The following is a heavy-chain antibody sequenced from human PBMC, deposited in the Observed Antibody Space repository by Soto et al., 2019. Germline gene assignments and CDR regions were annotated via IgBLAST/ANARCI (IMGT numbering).Heavy chain of an antibody. J-gene: IGHJ6*02. CDR1: GFTVRTNY. Sequence: GGSLRLSCAASGFTVRTNYMSWVRQAPGKGLEWVSVFYSGVTTYYADSVKGRFTISVDSSKNTVHLQMNSLRAEDTAIYYCARDTVNTAMIAGHYKFYYYGMDVWGQGTSVTVSS. CDR2: FYSGVTT. CDR3: ARDTVNTAMIAGHYKFYYYGMDV. D-gene: IGHD5-18*01. V-gene: IGHV3-53*01.